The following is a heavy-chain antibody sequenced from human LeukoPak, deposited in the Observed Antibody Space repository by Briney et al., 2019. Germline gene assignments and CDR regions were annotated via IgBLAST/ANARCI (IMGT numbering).Heavy chain of an antibody. CDR3: ARGRGGSYAAFDI. J-gene: IGHJ3*02. D-gene: IGHD1-26*01. V-gene: IGHV3-23*01. CDR1: GFTFSSYA. Sequence: GGSLRLSCAASGFTFSSYAMSWVRQAPGKGLEWVSVISGSGGNRYYADSVKGRFTISRDNAKNSLYLQMNSLRAEDTAVYYCARGRGGSYAAFDIWGQGTMVTVSS. CDR2: ISGSGGNR.